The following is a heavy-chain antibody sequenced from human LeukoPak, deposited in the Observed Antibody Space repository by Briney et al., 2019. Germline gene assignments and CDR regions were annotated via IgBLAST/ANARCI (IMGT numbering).Heavy chain of an antibody. CDR1: GFTFSSFQ. CDR3: AREDYNPPRAMDV. D-gene: IGHD3-10*01. J-gene: IGHJ6*02. Sequence: GGSLTLSCAASGFTFSSFQMNWVRQAPGKGLEGVSYISDTRTTIYYADSVKGRFTISRDNAKNSLYLQMNSLRDEDTAVYYCAREDYNPPRAMDVWGQGTTVTVSS. V-gene: IGHV3-48*03. CDR2: ISDTRTTI.